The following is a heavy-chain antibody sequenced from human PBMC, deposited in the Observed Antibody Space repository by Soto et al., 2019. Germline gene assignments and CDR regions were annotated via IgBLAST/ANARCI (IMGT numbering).Heavy chain of an antibody. Sequence: PSETLSLTCTVSGGSVSSGSYYWSWIRQTPGKGLEWIGYIYYSGSTNYNPSLKSRVTISVDTSKNQFSLKLSSVTAADTAVYYCARGGSQWLGPLGYFDYWGQGTLVTVSS. J-gene: IGHJ4*02. CDR2: IYYSGST. V-gene: IGHV4-61*01. CDR3: ARGGSQWLGPLGYFDY. CDR1: GGSVSSGSYY. D-gene: IGHD6-19*01.